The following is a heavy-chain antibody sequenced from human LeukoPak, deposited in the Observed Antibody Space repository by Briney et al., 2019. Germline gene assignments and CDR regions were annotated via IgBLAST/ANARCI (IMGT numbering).Heavy chain of an antibody. CDR1: RFTYSGFW. Sequence: PGGPLRLSCAASRFTYSGFWMSWVRKAPTKALERVANIKYDGSDKRYVDSVKGRFTVSRDNATNSLYLQMNSLRAEDTAVYYCVRGGGSFDSWGQGTLVTVSS. CDR3: VRGGGSFDS. V-gene: IGHV3-7*04. CDR2: IKYDGSDK. D-gene: IGHD3-16*01. J-gene: IGHJ4*02.